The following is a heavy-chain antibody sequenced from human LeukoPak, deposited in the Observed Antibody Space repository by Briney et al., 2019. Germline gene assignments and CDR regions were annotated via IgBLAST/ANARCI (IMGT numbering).Heavy chain of an antibody. CDR1: GYTLTELS. J-gene: IGHJ6*03. CDR3: ATVARADYYYYMDV. Sequence: ASVKVSCKVSGYTLTELSMHWVRQAPGKGLEWMGGFDPEDGETIYAQKFQGRVTMTEDTSTDTAYMELSSLRSEDTAVCYCATVARADYYYYMDVWGKGTTVTVSS. V-gene: IGHV1-24*01. CDR2: FDPEDGET. D-gene: IGHD6-19*01.